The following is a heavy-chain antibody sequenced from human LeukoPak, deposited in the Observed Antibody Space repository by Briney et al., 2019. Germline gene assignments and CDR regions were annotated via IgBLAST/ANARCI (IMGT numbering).Heavy chain of an antibody. V-gene: IGHV3-11*04. CDR2: ISNDGNAR. D-gene: IGHD1-1*01. J-gene: IGHJ4*02. Sequence: GGSLRLSCGASGFNFRDYYMSWIRQAPGKGLEWVSYISNDGNARYYADSVKGRFTISRDNAKNSLYLQMNSLRAEDTAVYYCARDSGRREDYWGQGTLVTVSS. CDR1: GFNFRDYY. CDR3: ARDSGRREDY.